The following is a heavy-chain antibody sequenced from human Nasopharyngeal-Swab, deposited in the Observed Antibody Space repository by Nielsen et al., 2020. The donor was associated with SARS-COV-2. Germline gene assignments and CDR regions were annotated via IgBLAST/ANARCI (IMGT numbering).Heavy chain of an antibody. CDR2: IGDKDHNYAT. CDR3: TTDFYFDY. Sequence: GGSLRLSCVASGFPSNDYAMNWVRQASGKGLEWVGRIGDKDHNYATTYGAAVKGRFTISRDDSKNTAFLQMDSLKTEDTALYYCTTDFYFDYWGQGTLVTVSS. J-gene: IGHJ4*02. CDR1: GFPSNDYA. V-gene: IGHV3-73*01.